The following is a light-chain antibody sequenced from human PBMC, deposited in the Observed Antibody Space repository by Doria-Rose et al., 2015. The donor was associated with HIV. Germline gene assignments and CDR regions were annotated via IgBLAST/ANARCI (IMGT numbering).Light chain of an antibody. Sequence: LTQSPGTLSLSPGERATLSCRASQSVSSNYLAWYQQKPGQPPRLLIYGASSRATGIPDRFSGSGSGTDFTLTINRLEPEDFAVYYCQQYGSSPYTSGQGTKLEIK. CDR1: QSVSSNY. J-gene: IGKJ2*01. V-gene: IGKV3-20*01. CDR2: GAS. CDR3: QQYGSSPYT.